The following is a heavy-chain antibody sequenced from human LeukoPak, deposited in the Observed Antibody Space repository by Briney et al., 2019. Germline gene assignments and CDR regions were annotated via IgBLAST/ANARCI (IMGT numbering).Heavy chain of an antibody. CDR2: IRYDESYK. V-gene: IGHV3-30*02. CDR1: GFTFSTYG. CDR3: ARDLRGNIVVIVAADLSLDY. D-gene: IGHD2-15*01. Sequence: GGSLRLSCAASGFTFSTYGMHWVRQAPGKGLEWVAFIRYDESYKYYADSVKGRFTISRDNSKNTLYLQMNSLRAEDTAVYYCARDLRGNIVVIVAADLSLDYWGQGTLVTVAS. J-gene: IGHJ4*02.